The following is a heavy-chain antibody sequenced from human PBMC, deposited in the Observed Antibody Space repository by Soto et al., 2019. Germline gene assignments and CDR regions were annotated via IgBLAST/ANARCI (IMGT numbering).Heavy chain of an antibody. V-gene: IGHV4-59*08. CDR3: ARHNYGSGSTYFDY. Sequence: SETLSLTCTVSGGSISSYYWSWIRQPPGKGLEWIGYIYYSGSTNYNPSLKSRVTISVDTSKNQFSLKLNSMTGADTAVYYCARHNYGSGSTYFDYWGQGTLVTVSS. CDR1: GGSISSYY. D-gene: IGHD3-10*01. J-gene: IGHJ4*02. CDR2: IYYSGST.